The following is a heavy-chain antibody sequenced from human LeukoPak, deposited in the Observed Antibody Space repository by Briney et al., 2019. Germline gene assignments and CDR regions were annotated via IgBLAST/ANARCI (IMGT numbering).Heavy chain of an antibody. CDR2: IYPGDSDT. CDR1: GYSFTSYW. Sequence: GESLKISCKDSGYSFTSYWIGWVRQMPGKGLEWMGIIYPGDSDTRYSPSFQGQVTISADKSISTAYLQWSSLKASDTAMYYCARYCSGGSCGYYYYGMDVWGQGTTVTVSS. J-gene: IGHJ6*02. V-gene: IGHV5-51*01. D-gene: IGHD2-15*01. CDR3: ARYCSGGSCGYYYYGMDV.